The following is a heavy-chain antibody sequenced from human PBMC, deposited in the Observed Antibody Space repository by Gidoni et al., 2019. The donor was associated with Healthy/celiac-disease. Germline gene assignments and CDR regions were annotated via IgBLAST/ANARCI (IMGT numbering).Heavy chain of an antibody. D-gene: IGHD3-16*01. Sequence: QVQLQESGPGLVKPSETLSLTCAVSGYSISIGYYWGWIRQPPGKGLEWIGSIYHSGSTYYNPSLKSRVTISVDTSKNQFSLKLSSVTAADTAVYYCARGYYDYVNHFGYFDYWGQGTLVTVSS. J-gene: IGHJ4*02. V-gene: IGHV4-38-2*01. CDR1: GYSISIGYY. CDR3: ARGYYDYVNHFGYFDY. CDR2: IYHSGST.